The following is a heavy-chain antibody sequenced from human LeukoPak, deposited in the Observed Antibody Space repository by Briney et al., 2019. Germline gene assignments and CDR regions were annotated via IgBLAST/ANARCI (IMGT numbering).Heavy chain of an antibody. V-gene: IGHV4-59*11. D-gene: IGHD3-22*01. CDR1: GGSISSHY. J-gene: IGHJ4*02. Sequence: SETLSLTCTVFGGSISSHYWSWIRQPPGKGLEWIGYIDYSGGTNYNPSLKSRVTISVDTSKNQFSLNLSSVTAADTAVYYCARGHYYDTSGDYWGQGTLVTVSS. CDR3: ARGHYYDTSGDY. CDR2: IDYSGGT.